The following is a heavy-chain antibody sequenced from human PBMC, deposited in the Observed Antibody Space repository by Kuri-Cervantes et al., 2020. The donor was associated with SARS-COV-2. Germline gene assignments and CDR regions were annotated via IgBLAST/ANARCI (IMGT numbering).Heavy chain of an antibody. CDR1: GFTVSSNY. J-gene: IGHJ4*02. V-gene: IGHV3-66*01. D-gene: IGHD7-27*01. Sequence: GGSLRLSCAASGFTVSSNYMSWVRQAPGKGLEWVSVIYSGGNTDYADSVKGRFTISRDNSKNTLYLQMSSLRAEDTAVYYCARDLRLGKSLDYWGQGTLVTVSS. CDR2: IYSGGNT. CDR3: ARDLRLGKSLDY.